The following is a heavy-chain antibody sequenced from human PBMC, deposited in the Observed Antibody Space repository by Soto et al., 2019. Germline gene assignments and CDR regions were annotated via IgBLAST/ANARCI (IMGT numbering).Heavy chain of an antibody. J-gene: IGHJ4*02. CDR2: IFYSGNT. Sequence: PSETLSLTCIVSGGSISGYYWSWIRQPPGKGLEWIAYIFYSGNTKYNPSLRSRVTISLDTSINQFSLKLSSVTAADTAMYYCARGEYDSSIGGFFDSWGQGTLVTVSS. CDR3: ARGEYDSSIGGFFDS. V-gene: IGHV4-59*01. CDR1: GGSISGYY. D-gene: IGHD3-22*01.